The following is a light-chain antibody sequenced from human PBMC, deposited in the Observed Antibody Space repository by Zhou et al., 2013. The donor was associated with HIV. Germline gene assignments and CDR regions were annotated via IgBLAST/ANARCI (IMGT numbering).Light chain of an antibody. CDR2: DAS. V-gene: IGKV1-13*01. CDR3: QQYDTYPRA. Sequence: AIQLTQSPSSLSASVGDRVAITCRASQGISSALAFYQQKPGKPPRLLIYDASTLESGAPSRFSGSASGTEFTLTINSLQPDDFAIYYCQQYDTYPRAFGQGTKVEIK. J-gene: IGKJ1*01. CDR1: QGISSA.